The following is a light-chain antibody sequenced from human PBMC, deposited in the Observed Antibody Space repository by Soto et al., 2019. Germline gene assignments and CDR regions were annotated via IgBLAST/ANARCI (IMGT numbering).Light chain of an antibody. V-gene: IGKV1-12*01. CDR2: DTS. J-gene: IGKJ4*01. CDR1: QGINTW. CDR3: QPYNNWPLT. Sequence: DIQMTQSPSSVSAFVGDRVTITCRASQGINTWLAWYQQKPGKAPKLLIYDTSTRATGVPARFSGSRSGPEFTLTINSLQSEDFAIYYCQPYNNWPLTFGGGTKVHIK.